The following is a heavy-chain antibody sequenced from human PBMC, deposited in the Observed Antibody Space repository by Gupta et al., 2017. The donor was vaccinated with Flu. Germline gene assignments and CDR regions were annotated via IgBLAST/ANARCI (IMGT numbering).Heavy chain of an antibody. J-gene: IGHJ6*03. D-gene: IGHD1-7*01. V-gene: IGHV4-39*01. CDR2: IYYTGST. CDR3: ARHVNWNYDYYYFFMDV. Sequence: QLQLQETGPGLVQPSEPLSLTCRVSGGSISSSSYSWGWIRQPAGKGLESIGSIYYTGSTYYNPSLKSRVTISEDASENQFSLKLSSVTAADTAVYYCARHVNWNYDYYYFFMDVWGKGTTVTVSS. CDR1: GGSISSSSYS.